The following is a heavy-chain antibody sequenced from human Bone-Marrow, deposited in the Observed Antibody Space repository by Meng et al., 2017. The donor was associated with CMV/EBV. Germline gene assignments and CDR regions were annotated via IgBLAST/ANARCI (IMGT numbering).Heavy chain of an antibody. J-gene: IGHJ6*02. D-gene: IGHD1-26*01. V-gene: IGHV3-21*01. CDR3: ARDVGTTLYYYGMDV. CDR1: GFTFSSYS. CDR2: ISSSSSYI. Sequence: GESLKISCAASGFTFSSYSMNWVRQAPGKGLEWVSSISSSSSYIYYADSVKGRFTISRDNAKNSLYLQMNSLRAEDTAVYYCARDVGTTLYYYGMDVWGQGTTVTV.